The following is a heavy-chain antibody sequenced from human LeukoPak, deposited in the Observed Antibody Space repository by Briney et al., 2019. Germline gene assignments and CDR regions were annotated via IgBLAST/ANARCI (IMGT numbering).Heavy chain of an antibody. V-gene: IGHV3-9*01. D-gene: IGHD5-12*01. CDR2: ISGNSGSI. Sequence: SLRLSCAASGFTFDDYAMHWVRQAPEKGLEWVSGISGNSGSIGDADSVKGRFNISRDNAKNSLYLQMTSLRAEDTALYCCAKDLTSRYSGYGYDPNQYYYYYYGMDVWGQGTTVTVSS. CDR3: AKDLTSRYSGYGYDPNQYYYYYYGMDV. J-gene: IGHJ6*02. CDR1: GFTFDDYA.